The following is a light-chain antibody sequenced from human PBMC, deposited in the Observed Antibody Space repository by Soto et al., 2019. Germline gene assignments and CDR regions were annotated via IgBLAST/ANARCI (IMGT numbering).Light chain of an antibody. CDR1: SSDVDTSNY. CDR3: NSYRSHNTYV. J-gene: IGLJ1*01. V-gene: IGLV2-14*01. Sequence: QSVLTQPASVSGSPGQSITISCTATSSDVDTSNYVSWYQHHPGKAPKLMIYEVNNRPSGVSDRFSGSKSGNTASLTISGLQAEDEADYYCNSYRSHNTYVFGTGTKLTVL. CDR2: EVN.